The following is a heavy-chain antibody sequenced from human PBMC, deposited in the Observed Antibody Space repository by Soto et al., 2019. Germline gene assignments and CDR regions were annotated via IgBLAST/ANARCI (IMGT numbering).Heavy chain of an antibody. CDR2: IYYSGST. Sequence: PSETLSLTCTVSGGSISSYYWSWIRQPPGKGLEWIGYIYYSGSTNYNPSLKSRVTISVDTSKNQFSLKLSSVTAADTAVYYCARQRPDRRLKGSGSYYIGGHYYYYMDVWGKGTTVTVSS. V-gene: IGHV4-59*08. D-gene: IGHD3-10*01. CDR1: GGSISSYY. J-gene: IGHJ6*03. CDR3: ARQRPDRRLKGSGSYYIGGHYYYYMDV.